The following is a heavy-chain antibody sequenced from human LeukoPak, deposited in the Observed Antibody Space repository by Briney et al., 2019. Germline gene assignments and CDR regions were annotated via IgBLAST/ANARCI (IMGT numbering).Heavy chain of an antibody. CDR3: VRDPKGANSY. J-gene: IGHJ4*02. D-gene: IGHD2/OR15-2a*01. CDR1: GFTVSNFH. V-gene: IGHV3-53*01. CDR2: LYIDGNT. Sequence: GGSLRLPCAASGFTVSNFHMSWVRQAQGKGLEWVSILYIDGNTYYADSVKGRFTVSRDNSMNTLDLQMNSLRAEDTAVYYCVRDPKGANSYWGQGTLVTVSS.